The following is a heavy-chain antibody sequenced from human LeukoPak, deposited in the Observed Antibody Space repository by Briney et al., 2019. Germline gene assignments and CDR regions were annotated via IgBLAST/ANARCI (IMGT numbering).Heavy chain of an antibody. J-gene: IGHJ1*01. Sequence: SETLSLTCTVSGGSISSYYWSWIRQAPGKGLELIAYIHYSGTTDYNPSLKTRVTISVDTSKNQFSLKLRSVTAADTAVYYCARSPPRLKTSSPTFYQHWGQGILVTVSS. CDR2: IHYSGTT. D-gene: IGHD1-14*01. V-gene: IGHV4-59*01. CDR1: GGSISSYY. CDR3: ARSPPRLKTSSPTFYQH.